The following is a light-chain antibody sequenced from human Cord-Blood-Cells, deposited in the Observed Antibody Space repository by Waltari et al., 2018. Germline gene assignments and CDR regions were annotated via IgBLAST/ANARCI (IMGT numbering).Light chain of an antibody. V-gene: IGKV4-1*01. CDR2: CAS. CDR1: QSVLYSSNNKNY. Sequence: DIVMTQSPDSLAVSLGERATINCKSSQSVLYSSNNKNYLALYQQKPGKPPKLLIYCASTRESGVPDRFSGSGSGTDFALTISSLQAEDVAVYDCQQYYSTPDTFGQGTKLEIK. J-gene: IGKJ2*01. CDR3: QQYYSTPDT.